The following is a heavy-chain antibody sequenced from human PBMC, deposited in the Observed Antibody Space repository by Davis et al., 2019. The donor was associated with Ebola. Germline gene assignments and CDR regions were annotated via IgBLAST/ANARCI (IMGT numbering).Heavy chain of an antibody. CDR1: GFTFSSYW. J-gene: IGHJ6*02. CDR2: INSDGSST. CDR3: RQGDSRWNLGMNV. D-gene: IGHD1-7*01. V-gene: IGHV3-74*01. Sequence: GESLKISCAASGFTFSSYWMHWVRQAPGKGLVWVSRINSDGSSTSYADSVKGRFTISRDNAKNTLYLQMNSLRAEDTAVYCTRQGDSRWNLGMNVWGQGTTVTVSS.